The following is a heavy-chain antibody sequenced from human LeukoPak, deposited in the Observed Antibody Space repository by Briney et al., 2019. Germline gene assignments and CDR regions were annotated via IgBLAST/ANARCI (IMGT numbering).Heavy chain of an antibody. D-gene: IGHD2-8*01. CDR1: GYTFTSYY. CDR3: ASGLMNGMDV. Sequence: ASVKVSCKASGYTFTSYYMHWVRQAPGQGLEWMGIINPSGGSTSYAQKFQGRVTMTRDTSTSTAYMELSSLRFEDTAVYYCASGLMNGMDVWGQGTTVTVSS. CDR2: INPSGGST. J-gene: IGHJ6*02. V-gene: IGHV1-46*01.